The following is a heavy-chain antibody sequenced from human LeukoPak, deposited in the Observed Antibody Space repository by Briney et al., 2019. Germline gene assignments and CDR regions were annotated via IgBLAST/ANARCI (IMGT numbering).Heavy chain of an antibody. D-gene: IGHD3-10*01. CDR3: ARPYHYDSGSRGTAFDI. Sequence: PSETLSLTCTVSGGSISSYYWGWIRQPPGKGLEWIASIYDGRTTYYNPSLKSRLTISVDTSKNQFSLKLTSVTAADTAVYYCARPYHYDSGSRGTAFDIWGQGTMVTVSS. J-gene: IGHJ3*02. CDR2: IYDGRTT. CDR1: GGSISSYY. V-gene: IGHV4-39*01.